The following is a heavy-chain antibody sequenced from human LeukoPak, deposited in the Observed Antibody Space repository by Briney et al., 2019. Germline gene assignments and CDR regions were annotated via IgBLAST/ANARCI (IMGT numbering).Heavy chain of an antibody. D-gene: IGHD4-17*01. CDR2: INPNSGGT. J-gene: IGHJ6*02. V-gene: IGHV1-2*02. CDR3: ARENTVNYYYGMDV. Sequence: ASVKVSCKASGYTFTGYYMHWVRQAPGQGLEWMGWINPNSGGTNYAQKFQGRVTMTRDTSISTAYMELRRLSSDDTAVYYCARENTVNYYYGMDVWGQGTTVTVSS. CDR1: GYTFTGYY.